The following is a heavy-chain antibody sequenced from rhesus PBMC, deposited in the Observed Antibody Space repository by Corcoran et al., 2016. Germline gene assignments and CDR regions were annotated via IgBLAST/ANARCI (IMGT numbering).Heavy chain of an antibody. CDR3: ASTLQFLEWYYNNRFDV. Sequence: QVQLQESGPAVVKPSETLSLTCAVSGGSISSGYDWSWIRQAPGKGLEWIGYIHGSRGSTHYNPSLKSRVTISKDTSKNRFSLKLSSMTTADTAVYYCASTLQFLEWYYNNRFDVWGPGVLVTVSS. V-gene: IGHV4S7*01. D-gene: IGHD3-3*01. CDR2: IHGSRGST. J-gene: IGHJ5-1*01. CDR1: GGSISSGYD.